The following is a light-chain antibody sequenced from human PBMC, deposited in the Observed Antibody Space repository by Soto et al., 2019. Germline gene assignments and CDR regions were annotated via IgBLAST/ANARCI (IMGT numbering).Light chain of an antibody. CDR3: QQYNKWPPLT. CDR1: QSISSN. CDR2: HGS. J-gene: IGKJ4*01. V-gene: IGKV3-15*01. Sequence: EIVMTQSPATLSVSPGERATLSCRASQSISSNLAWYQQKPGQAPRLLIYHGSTRATGIPARFSGSGSGTEFTLTISSLQSEDFAVYYCQQYNKWPPLTFGGGTTEEIK.